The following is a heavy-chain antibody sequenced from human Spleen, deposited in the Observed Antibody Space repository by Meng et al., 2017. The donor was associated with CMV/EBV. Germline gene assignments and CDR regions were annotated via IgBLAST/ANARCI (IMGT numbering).Heavy chain of an antibody. Sequence: SETLTLTCSVSGGSVCSGSDYWSWIRQPPGKGLEWIGFIYYSGTTNYNPSLKSRVTMSVDTSKNQLSLKLSSVTAADTAVYYCARSAPLDYRNYVFMGWGQGTLVTVSS. CDR1: GGSVCSGSDY. J-gene: IGHJ4*02. CDR2: IYYSGTT. V-gene: IGHV4-61*01. CDR3: ARSAPLDYRNYVFMG. D-gene: IGHD4-11*01.